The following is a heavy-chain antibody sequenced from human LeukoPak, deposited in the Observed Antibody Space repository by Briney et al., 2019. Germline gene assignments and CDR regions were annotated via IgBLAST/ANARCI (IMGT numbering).Heavy chain of an antibody. V-gene: IGHV3-7*01. J-gene: IGHJ4*02. CDR2: IKQDGSEK. D-gene: IGHD3-3*01. CDR3: ARETNDFWSGRRIDY. Sequence: GGSLRLSCAASGFSFSSYWMSWVRQGQGKGLEWVANIKQDGSEKYYVDSVKGRFTISRDNAKNSLYLQMNSLRAEDTAVYYCARETNDFWSGRRIDYWGQGTLVTVSS. CDR1: GFSFSSYW.